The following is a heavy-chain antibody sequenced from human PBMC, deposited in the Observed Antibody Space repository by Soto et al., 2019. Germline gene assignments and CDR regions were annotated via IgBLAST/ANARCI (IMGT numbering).Heavy chain of an antibody. CDR3: FCLFDSYGMDV. CDR2: ITPFNGNT. D-gene: IGHD3-3*01. J-gene: IGHJ6*02. CDR1: GYNFTYRY. Sequence: QIQLAQSGAEVRKTGSSVEISCKASGYNFTYRYLHWVRQAPGQALEWMGWITPFNGNTKYAQKFQDRVSFTRDGSGSTAYMELSGLISADTGMYYCFCLFDSYGMDVWGQGTTVTVSS. V-gene: IGHV1-45*01.